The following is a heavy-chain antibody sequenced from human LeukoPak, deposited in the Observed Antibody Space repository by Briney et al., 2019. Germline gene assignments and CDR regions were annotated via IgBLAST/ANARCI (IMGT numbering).Heavy chain of an antibody. CDR1: GFTFSSYG. Sequence: PGGSLRLSCAASGFTFSSYGMSWVRQAPGKGLEWVSLISWNGYSTSYGDSVKGRFTISRDNNKDSLYLQMNSLRTEDTALYYCARDSSGSLDYWGQGTLVTVSS. V-gene: IGHV3-43*01. D-gene: IGHD1-26*01. CDR3: ARDSSGSLDY. CDR2: ISWNGYST. J-gene: IGHJ4*02.